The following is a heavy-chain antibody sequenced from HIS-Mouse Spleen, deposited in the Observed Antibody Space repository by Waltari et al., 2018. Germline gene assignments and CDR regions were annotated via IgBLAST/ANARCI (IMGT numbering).Heavy chain of an antibody. J-gene: IGHJ2*01. V-gene: IGHV4-39*07. Sequence: QLQLQESGPGLVKPSETLSPTCTFSGGSLSRSSSYGGRIRQPPGKGLEWIGSIYYRGSTYYNPSLKSRVTISVDTSKNQFSLKLSSVTAADTAVYYCAREIPYSSSWYDWYFDLWGRGTLVTVSS. CDR3: AREIPYSSSWYDWYFDL. CDR1: GGSLSRSSSY. D-gene: IGHD6-13*01. CDR2: IYYRGST.